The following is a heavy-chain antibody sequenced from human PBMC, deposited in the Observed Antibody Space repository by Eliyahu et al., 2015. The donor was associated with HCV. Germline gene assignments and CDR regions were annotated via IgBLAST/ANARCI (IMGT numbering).Heavy chain of an antibody. CDR2: ISGSGGNX. D-gene: IGHD3-9*01. CDR3: AKGALGPIKIRSHLDH. Sequence: EVQLVDSGGGFVQPGGSLRXSCAASGFTFNNFAINXVRQXPGKGLGGVSGISGSGGNXDYAMSVRGRFTISRDNSKDTVYLQMTSLRAEDTAVYYCAKGALGPIKIRSHLDHWGQGTLVTVSS. CDR1: GFTFNNFA. V-gene: IGHV3-23*04. J-gene: IGHJ4*02.